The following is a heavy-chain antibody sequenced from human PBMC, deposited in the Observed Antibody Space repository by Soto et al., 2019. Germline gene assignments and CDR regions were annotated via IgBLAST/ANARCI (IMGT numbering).Heavy chain of an antibody. CDR3: ARGEGELPPGDYYYGMDV. J-gene: IGHJ6*02. D-gene: IGHD1-26*01. CDR1: GFTFSSYA. V-gene: IGHV3-30-3*01. Sequence: WWSLRLCCAASGFTFSSYAMHWFRQAPGKGLEWVAVISYDGSNKYYADSVKGRFTISRDNSKNTLYLQMNSLRAEDTAVYYCARGEGELPPGDYYYGMDVWGQGTTVTVSS. CDR2: ISYDGSNK.